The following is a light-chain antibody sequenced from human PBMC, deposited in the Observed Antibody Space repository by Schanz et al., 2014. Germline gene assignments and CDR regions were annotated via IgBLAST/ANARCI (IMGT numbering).Light chain of an antibody. J-gene: IGKJ1*01. CDR1: QRVSSSD. CDR2: YAS. V-gene: IGKV3-20*01. Sequence: EIVLSQSPGTLSLSPGERATLSCRASQRVSSSDLVWYQQKPGQAPRLLIHYASARATGTPDRFSGSGSGTDFTLTINRLEAEDFAVYYCQQYVESPGTFGQGTRLEI. CDR3: QQYVESPGT.